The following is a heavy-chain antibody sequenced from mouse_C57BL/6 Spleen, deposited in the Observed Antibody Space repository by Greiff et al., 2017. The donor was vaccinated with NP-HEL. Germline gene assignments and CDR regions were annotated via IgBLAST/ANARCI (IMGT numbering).Heavy chain of an antibody. CDR2: IHPNSGST. J-gene: IGHJ2*01. D-gene: IGHD2-4*01. CDR3: AYDYDGKGYFDY. Sequence: VQLQQPGAELVKPGASVKLSCKASGYTFTSYWMHWVKQRPGQGLEWIGMIHPNSGSTNYNEKFKSKATLTVDKSSSTAYMQLSSLTSEDSAVYYCAYDYDGKGYFDYWGQGTTLTVSS. CDR1: GYTFTSYW. V-gene: IGHV1-64*01.